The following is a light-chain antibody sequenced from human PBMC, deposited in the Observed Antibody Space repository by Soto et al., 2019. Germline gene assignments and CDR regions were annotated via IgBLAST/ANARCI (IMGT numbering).Light chain of an antibody. CDR1: SGHGSYA. CDR2: VNSDGSH. V-gene: IGLV4-69*01. CDR3: QTWGTGIVV. J-gene: IGLJ2*01. Sequence: QLVLTQSPSASASLGASVKLTCTLSSGHGSYAIAWHQQQSQKGPRFLLKVNSDGSHRKGDGIPDRFSGSSSGAERYLTIYTLPSEEEADYYCQTWGTGIVVFGGGTKLTVL.